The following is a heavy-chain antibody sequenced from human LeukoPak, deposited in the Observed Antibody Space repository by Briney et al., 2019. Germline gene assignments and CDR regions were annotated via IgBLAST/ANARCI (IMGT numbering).Heavy chain of an antibody. J-gene: IGHJ5*02. CDR3: ARAGIVVVPAADNWFDP. Sequence: PSETLSLTCTVSGGSISSYYWSWIRQPAGKGLEWIGRIYTSGSTNYNPSLKSRVTMSVDTSKNQFSLKLSSVTAADTAVYYCARAGIVVVPAADNWFDPWGQGTLVTVSS. V-gene: IGHV4-4*07. CDR1: GGSISSYY. CDR2: IYTSGST. D-gene: IGHD2-2*01.